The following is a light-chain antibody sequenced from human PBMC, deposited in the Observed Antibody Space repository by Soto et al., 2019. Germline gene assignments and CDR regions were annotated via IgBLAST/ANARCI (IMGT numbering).Light chain of an antibody. J-gene: IGKJ5*01. CDR2: GAS. Sequence: EIVLTQSPGTLSLSPWERATLSRRASQSVSSSYLAWYQQKPGQAPRLLIYGASSRATGIPARFSGSGSGTDFTLTINSLEPDDFAVYYCQQRDSWPITFGQGTRLEIK. V-gene: IGKV3D-20*02. CDR1: QSVSSSY. CDR3: QQRDSWPIT.